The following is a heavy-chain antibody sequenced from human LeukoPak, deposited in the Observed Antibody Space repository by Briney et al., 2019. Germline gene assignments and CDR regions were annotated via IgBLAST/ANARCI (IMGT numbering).Heavy chain of an antibody. J-gene: IGHJ4*02. Sequence: GGSLRLSCAASGFTFSNYGMHWVRQAPGKGLEWVAVISYDGSNKYYADSVKGRFTISRDNSKNTLYLQMNSLRVEDTAVYYCAKEIWPTVTTPGHTHFDYWGQGTLVTVSS. CDR3: AKEIWPTVTTPGHTHFDY. CDR1: GFTFSNYG. CDR2: ISYDGSNK. V-gene: IGHV3-30*18. D-gene: IGHD4-17*01.